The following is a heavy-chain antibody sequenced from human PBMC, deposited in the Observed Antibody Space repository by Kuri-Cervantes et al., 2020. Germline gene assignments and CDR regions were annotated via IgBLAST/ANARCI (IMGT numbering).Heavy chain of an antibody. Sequence: GSLRLSCTVSGGSVSSGSYYWSWIRQPPGKGLEWIGYIYYSGSTNYNPSLKSRVTISVDTSKNQFSLKLSSVTAADTAVYYCARRSGGSPNDYWGQGTLVTVSS. CDR1: GGSVSSGSYY. V-gene: IGHV4-61*01. CDR3: ARRSGGSPNDY. J-gene: IGHJ4*02. CDR2: IYYSGST. D-gene: IGHD2-15*01.